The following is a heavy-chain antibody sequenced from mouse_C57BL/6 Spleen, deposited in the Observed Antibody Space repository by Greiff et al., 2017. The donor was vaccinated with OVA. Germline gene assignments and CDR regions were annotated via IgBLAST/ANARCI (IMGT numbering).Heavy chain of an antibody. CDR2: INPNYGTT. V-gene: IGHV1-39*01. CDR1: GYSFTDYN. Sequence: VQLKQSGPELVKPGASVKISCKASGYSFTDYNMNWVKQSNGKSLEWIGVINPNYGTTSYNQKFKGKATLTVDQSSSTAYMQLNSLTSEDSAVYDCAIMVIYDYDEGSFDYWGQGTALTVSS. J-gene: IGHJ2*01. CDR3: AIMVIYDYDEGSFDY. D-gene: IGHD2-4*01.